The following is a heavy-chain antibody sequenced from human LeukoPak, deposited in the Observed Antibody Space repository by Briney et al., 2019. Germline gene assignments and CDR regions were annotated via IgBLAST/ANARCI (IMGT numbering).Heavy chain of an antibody. D-gene: IGHD5-24*01. J-gene: IGHJ4*02. CDR1: GFMFSSNW. V-gene: IGHV3-7*03. CDR2: IKEDGTET. Sequence: PGGSLRLSCAASGFMFSSNWMSWVRLAPGKGLEWVANIKEDGTETYYVDSMKGRFTISRDNAKNSLYLQTNSLRVEDTAVYYCAKEGRSLQTYWGQGTLVTVSS. CDR3: AKEGRSLQTY.